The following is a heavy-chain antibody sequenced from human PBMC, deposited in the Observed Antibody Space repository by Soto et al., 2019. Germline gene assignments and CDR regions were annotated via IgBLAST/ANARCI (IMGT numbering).Heavy chain of an antibody. CDR3: AYKGDGSRGFKF. CDR1: VFSLSTSGVG. J-gene: IGHJ4*02. D-gene: IGHD1-26*01. V-gene: IGHV2-5*02. CDR2: IYWDDDK. Sequence: QITLKESGPALVKPTQTLTLTCTFSVFSLSTSGVGVGWIRQPPGKALEWLALIYWDDDKRYRPSLKSRLTLTKDTSRNQVVLTVTNMDPVDTATYYCAYKGDGSRGFKFWGQGTLVTVSS.